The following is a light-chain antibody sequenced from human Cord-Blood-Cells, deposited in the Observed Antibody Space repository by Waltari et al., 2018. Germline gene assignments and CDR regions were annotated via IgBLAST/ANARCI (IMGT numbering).Light chain of an antibody. CDR1: SSDVGSYNL. CDR2: EGS. V-gene: IGLV2-23*01. CDR3: CSYAGSSTWV. J-gene: IGLJ3*02. Sequence: QSALTQSASVSGSPGQSITISCPGTSSDVGSYNLLSWYQQHPGKAPKLMIYEGSKRPSGVSNRFSGSKSGNTASLTISVLQAEDEADYYCCSYAGSSTWVFGGGTKLTVL.